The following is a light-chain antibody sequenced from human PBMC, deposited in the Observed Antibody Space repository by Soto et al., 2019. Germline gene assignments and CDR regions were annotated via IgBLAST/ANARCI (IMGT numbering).Light chain of an antibody. J-gene: IGLJ1*01. Sequence: QSALTQPRSVSGSPGQSVTISCSGTSSDVGDYKYVSWYQQLAGKAPKLIISAITKRPSGVPERFSGSRSGSTASLTISGLQAEDEGDYYCCSYASSYTFVFGTGTKVTVL. CDR2: AIT. V-gene: IGLV2-11*01. CDR3: CSYASSYTFV. CDR1: SSDVGDYKY.